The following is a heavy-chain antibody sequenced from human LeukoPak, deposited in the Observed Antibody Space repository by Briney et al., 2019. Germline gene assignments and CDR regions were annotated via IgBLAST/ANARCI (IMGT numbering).Heavy chain of an antibody. CDR3: ARDVTAAFDY. CDR2: IYHSGST. J-gene: IGHJ4*02. D-gene: IGHD6-13*01. V-gene: IGHV4-39*07. CDR1: GGSISSSSYY. Sequence: PSETLSLTCTVSGGSISSSSYYWGWIRQPPGKGLEWIGSIYHSGSTYYNPSLKSRVTLSVDTSKKQFSLKLSSVTAADTAVYYCARDVTAAFDYWGQGTLVTVSS.